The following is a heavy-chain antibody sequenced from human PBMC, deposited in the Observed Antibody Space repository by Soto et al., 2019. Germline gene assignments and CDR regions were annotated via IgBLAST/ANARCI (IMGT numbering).Heavy chain of an antibody. D-gene: IGHD4-4*01. V-gene: IGHV3-30*18. CDR2: ISYDGSSK. Sequence: HPVGSVRLSCAASGFTFSSYGMHWVRQAPGKGLEWVAVISYDGSSKYYADSVKGRFTISRDNSKNTLYLQMNSLRAEDTAVYYCAKDIGDSNWVDYWGQGTLVTVSS. J-gene: IGHJ4*02. CDR1: GFTFSSYG. CDR3: AKDIGDSNWVDY.